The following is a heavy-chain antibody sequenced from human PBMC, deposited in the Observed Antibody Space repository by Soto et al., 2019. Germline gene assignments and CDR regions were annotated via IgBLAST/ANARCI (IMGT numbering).Heavy chain of an antibody. CDR2: ISGSGGST. V-gene: IGHV3-23*01. CDR1: GFTFSSYA. J-gene: IGHJ5*02. Sequence: EVQLLESGGGLVQPGGSLRLSCAASGFTFSSYAMSWVRQAPGKGLEWVSAISGSGGSTYYADSVKGRFTISRDNSKNTAYLQMNSRGAEATAVYYCAKGGGSAPSWFDPWGQGTLVTVSS. D-gene: IGHD2-15*01. CDR3: AKGGGSAPSWFDP.